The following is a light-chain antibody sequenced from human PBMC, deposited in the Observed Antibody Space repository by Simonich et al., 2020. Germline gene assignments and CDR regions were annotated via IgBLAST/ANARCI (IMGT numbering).Light chain of an antibody. J-gene: IGLJ3*02. V-gene: IGLV1-47*01. CDR2: RNN. CDR3: AAWDDSLSGWV. Sequence: QSVLTQPPSASGTPGQRVTISCSGSSSNIGSNTVNWYQQLPGTAPKLLIYRNNQRPYGVPDRFSGAKSGTSASLAISGLRSEDEADYYCAAWDDSLSGWVFGGGTKLTVL. CDR1: SSNIGSNT.